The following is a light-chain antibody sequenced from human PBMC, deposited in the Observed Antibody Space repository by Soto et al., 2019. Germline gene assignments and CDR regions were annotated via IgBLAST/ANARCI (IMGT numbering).Light chain of an antibody. CDR1: RSISTY. CDR2: TAS. Sequence: DIQMTQSPSSLSASVGDRVTISCRASRSISTYLTWYRQKPGKAPELLIYTASTLQSGVPSRLSGSGSGTDFTLTISGLEPEDFATYYCQQSYSTPPDTFGQGTKLEI. V-gene: IGKV1-39*01. CDR3: QQSYSTPPDT. J-gene: IGKJ2*01.